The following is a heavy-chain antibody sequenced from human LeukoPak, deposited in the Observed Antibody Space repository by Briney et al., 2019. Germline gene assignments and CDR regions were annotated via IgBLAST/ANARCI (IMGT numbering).Heavy chain of an antibody. CDR2: IYYSGST. V-gene: IGHV4-59*01. J-gene: IGHJ4*02. CDR3: ARDRSSWGYYFDY. Sequence: SETLSLTCTVSGGSISTYYWSWIRQPPGKGLEWIGYIYYSGSTNYNPSLKSRVTISVDTSKNQFSLKLSSVTAADTAVYYCARDRSSWGYYFDYWGQGTLVTVSS. D-gene: IGHD2-2*01. CDR1: GGSISTYY.